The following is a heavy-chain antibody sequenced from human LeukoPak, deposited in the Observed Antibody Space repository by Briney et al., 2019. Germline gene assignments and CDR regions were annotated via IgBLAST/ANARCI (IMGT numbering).Heavy chain of an antibody. D-gene: IGHD3-10*01. J-gene: IGHJ4*02. CDR1: GYTFTSYA. Sequence: ASVKVSCKASGYTFTSYAMNWVRQAPGQGLEWMGWINPNSGDTNYAQKFQGRVTMTRDTSISTAYMELSRLRSDDTAVYYCARDSDPTHYFDSGPYHAYWGQGTLVTVSS. V-gene: IGHV1-2*02. CDR2: INPNSGDT. CDR3: ARDSDPTHYFDSGPYHAY.